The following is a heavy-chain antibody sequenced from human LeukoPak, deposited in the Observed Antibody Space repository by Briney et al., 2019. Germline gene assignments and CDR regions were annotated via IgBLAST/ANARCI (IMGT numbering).Heavy chain of an antibody. V-gene: IGHV1-46*03. CDR1: GYTFTSYY. D-gene: IGHD2-15*01. Sequence: ASVKVSCKASGYTFTSYYMHRVRQAPGQGLEWMGIINPSGGSTSYAQKFQGGVTMTRDTSTSTVYMELSSLRSEDTAVYYCARQGVAADIYYYMDVWGKGTTVTVSS. CDR3: ARQGVAADIYYYMDV. CDR2: INPSGGST. J-gene: IGHJ6*03.